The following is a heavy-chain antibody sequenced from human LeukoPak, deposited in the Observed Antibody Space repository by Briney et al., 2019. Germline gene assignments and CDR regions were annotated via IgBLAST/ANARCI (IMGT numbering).Heavy chain of an antibody. CDR2: IYYSGST. CDR1: GGSISSYY. Sequence: SETLSLTCTVSGGSISSYYWSWIRQPPGKGLEWIGYIYYSGSTNYNPFLKSRVTISVDTSKNQFSLKLSSVTAADTAVYYCARGTKEQQLVGGLDYWGQGTLVTVSS. V-gene: IGHV4-59*01. D-gene: IGHD6-13*01. J-gene: IGHJ4*02. CDR3: ARGTKEQQLVGGLDY.